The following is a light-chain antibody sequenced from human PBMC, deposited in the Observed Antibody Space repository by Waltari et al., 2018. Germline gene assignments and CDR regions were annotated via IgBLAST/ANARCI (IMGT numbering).Light chain of an antibody. V-gene: IGLV1-44*01. CDR3: AAWDDSVNGYV. CDR1: RSKIGDNA. CDR2: TDN. Sequence: QSVLTQPPSASGTPGERVTISCSGSRSKIGDNAVNWYQHLPGAAPELLIYTDNQRPAGVPARFSGSKSGTSASLGISGLQAEDEATYYCAAWDDSVNGYVFGSGTEVTVL. J-gene: IGLJ1*01.